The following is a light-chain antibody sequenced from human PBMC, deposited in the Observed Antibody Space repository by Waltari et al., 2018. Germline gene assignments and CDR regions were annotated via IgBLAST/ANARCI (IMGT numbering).Light chain of an antibody. CDR1: ISDSGGYNF. CDR3: SSYGGSNDVI. Sequence: QPPSASGSLGQSATISCPRPISDSGGYNFVFWYQQYPCNAPNRIIFEVTKRPSGVPDRFSGSKSGNTASLTVAGRQAEDEADYYCSSYGGSNDVIFGGGTKITVL. CDR2: EVT. J-gene: IGLJ2*01. V-gene: IGLV2-8*01.